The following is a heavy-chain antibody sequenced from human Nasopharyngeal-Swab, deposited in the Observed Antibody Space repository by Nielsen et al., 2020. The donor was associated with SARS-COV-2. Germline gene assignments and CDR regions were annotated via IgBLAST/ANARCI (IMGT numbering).Heavy chain of an antibody. CDR2: IYPGDSDT. D-gene: IGHD3-22*01. CDR3: ARRRYYDSSGYYHKSAFDI. V-gene: IGHV5-51*01. Sequence: GGSLQLSCKGSGYSFTSYWIGWVRQLPGKGLEWMGIIYPGDSDTRYSPSFQGQVTISADKSISTAYLQWSSLKASDTAMYYCARRRYYDSSGYYHKSAFDIWGQGTMVTVSS. CDR1: GYSFTSYW. J-gene: IGHJ3*02.